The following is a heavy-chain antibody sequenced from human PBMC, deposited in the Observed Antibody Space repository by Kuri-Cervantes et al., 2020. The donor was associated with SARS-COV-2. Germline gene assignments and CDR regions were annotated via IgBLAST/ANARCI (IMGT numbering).Heavy chain of an antibody. V-gene: IGHV4-39*01. D-gene: IGHD5/OR15-5a*01. CDR3: ARLPRYSTLESSPDY. J-gene: IGHJ4*02. CDR1: GGSISSSSYY. CDR2: IYYSGST. Sequence: GSLRLSCTVSGGSISSSSYYWGWIRQPPGKGLEWIGSIYYSGSTYYNPSLKSRVTISVDTSKNQFSLKLSSVTAADTAVYYCARLPRYSTLESSPDYWGQGTLVTVSS.